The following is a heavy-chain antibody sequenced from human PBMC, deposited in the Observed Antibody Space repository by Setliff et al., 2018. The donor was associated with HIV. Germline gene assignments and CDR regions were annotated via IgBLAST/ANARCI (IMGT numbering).Heavy chain of an antibody. CDR2: ISGSSGSI. CDR3: VGDASPDSEDGGYSAGGN. CDR1: GFTFSDYW. V-gene: IGHV3-48*01. Sequence: PGGSLRLSCATSGFTFSDYWMDWVRQPPGKGLEWVAYISGSSGSIYYTDSVKGRFTVSRDNAKDSLYLQMNSLRVEDAAVYYCVGDASPDSEDGGYSAGGNWGPGTLVTVSS. J-gene: IGHJ4*02. D-gene: IGHD3-22*01.